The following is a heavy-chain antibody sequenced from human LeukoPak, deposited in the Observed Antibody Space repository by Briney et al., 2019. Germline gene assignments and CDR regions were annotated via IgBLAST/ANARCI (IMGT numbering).Heavy chain of an antibody. Sequence: ASVKVSCKASGYTFTSYGISWVRQAPGQGLEWMGWISAYNGNTNYAQKLQGRVTMTTDTSTSTAYMELSSLRSEDTAVYYCARDAASYYDFWSGYYSFDYWGQGTLVTVSS. J-gene: IGHJ4*02. CDR2: ISAYNGNT. CDR1: GYTFTSYG. CDR3: ARDAASYYDFWSGYYSFDY. V-gene: IGHV1-18*01. D-gene: IGHD3-3*01.